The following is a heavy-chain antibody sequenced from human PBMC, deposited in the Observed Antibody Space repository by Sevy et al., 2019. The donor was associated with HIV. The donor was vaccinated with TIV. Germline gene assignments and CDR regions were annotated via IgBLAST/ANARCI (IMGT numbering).Heavy chain of an antibody. Sequence: ATVKVSCKASGYTFTGQYIHWVRQAPRQGLERMGWINPNSGDTKYAQELKGRVTMTRDTSISSAYMELSGLKYDDTAVYYCSRDLRLRGYSYGCFDYWGQGTLVTVSS. CDR2: INPNSGDT. CDR1: GYTFTGQY. V-gene: IGHV1-2*02. J-gene: IGHJ4*02. D-gene: IGHD5-18*01. CDR3: SRDLRLRGYSYGCFDY.